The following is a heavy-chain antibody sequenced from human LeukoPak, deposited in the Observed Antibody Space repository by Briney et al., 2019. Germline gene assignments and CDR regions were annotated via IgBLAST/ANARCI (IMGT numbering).Heavy chain of an antibody. CDR3: AKDSPTYYYDSSGYTTLTPLDY. CDR2: ISGSGGST. J-gene: IGHJ4*02. CDR1: GLTFSSYG. D-gene: IGHD3-22*01. Sequence: GGSLRLSCAASGLTFSSYGMSWVRQAPGKGLEWVSAISGSGGSTYYADSVKGRFTISRDNSKNTLYLQMNSLRAEDTAVYYCAKDSPTYYYDSSGYTTLTPLDYWGQGTLVTVSS. V-gene: IGHV3-23*01.